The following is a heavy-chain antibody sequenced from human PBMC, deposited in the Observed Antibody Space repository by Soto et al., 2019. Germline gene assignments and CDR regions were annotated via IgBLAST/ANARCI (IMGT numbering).Heavy chain of an antibody. J-gene: IGHJ4*02. Sequence: GGSLRLSCAASGFTFSSYAMSWVRQAPGKGLEWVSAISGSGGSTYYADSVKGLFTISRDNSKNTLYLQMNSLRAEDTAVYYCAKDPYCSGGSCYPAYWGQGTLVTVSS. CDR1: GFTFSSYA. V-gene: IGHV3-23*01. CDR2: ISGSGGST. D-gene: IGHD2-15*01. CDR3: AKDPYCSGGSCYPAY.